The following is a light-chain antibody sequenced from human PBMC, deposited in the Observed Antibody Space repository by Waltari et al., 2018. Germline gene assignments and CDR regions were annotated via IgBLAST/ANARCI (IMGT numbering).Light chain of an antibody. Sequence: IQVTQSPSTLSASVGDRVTITCRATQSISHWLAWYQQKPGKAPKLLIYKASTLESGVPSRFSGSGSGTEFTLTISSLQPDDFATYFCQQYNNYTPKTFGQGTKVEIK. CDR3: QQYNNYTPKT. J-gene: IGKJ1*01. CDR1: QSISHW. V-gene: IGKV1-5*01. CDR2: KAS.